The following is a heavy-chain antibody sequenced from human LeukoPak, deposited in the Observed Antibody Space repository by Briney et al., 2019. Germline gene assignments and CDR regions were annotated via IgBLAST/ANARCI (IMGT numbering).Heavy chain of an antibody. CDR2: IYYSGST. CDR3: ARGQEQQLSPPFDY. CDR1: GGSISSGDYY. D-gene: IGHD6-13*01. Sequence: SETLSLTCTVSGGSISSGDYYWSWIRQPPGKGLEWIGYIYYSGSTYYNPSLKSRVTISVDTSKNQFSLKLSSVTAADTAVYYCARGQEQQLSPPFDYWGQGTLVTVSS. J-gene: IGHJ4*02. V-gene: IGHV4-30-4*01.